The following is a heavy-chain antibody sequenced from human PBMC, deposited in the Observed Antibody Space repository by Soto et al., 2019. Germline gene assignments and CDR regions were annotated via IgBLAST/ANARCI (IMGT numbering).Heavy chain of an antibody. CDR3: ARARNSYGVFDY. D-gene: IGHD5-18*01. CDR1: GYTFTSYA. V-gene: IGHV1-3*01. CDR2: INAGNGNT. J-gene: IGHJ4*02. Sequence: GASMKVSCKASGYTFTSYAMHWVRQAPGQRLEWMGWINAGNGNTKYSQKFQGRVTITRDTSASTAYMELSSLRSEDTAVYYCARARNSYGVFDYWGQGTLVTVSS.